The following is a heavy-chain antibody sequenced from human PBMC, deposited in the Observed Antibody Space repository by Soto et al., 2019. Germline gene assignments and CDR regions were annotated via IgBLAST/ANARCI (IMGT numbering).Heavy chain of an antibody. J-gene: IGHJ6*02. V-gene: IGHV3-23*01. Sequence: EVHLLESGGGLVQPGWSLRLSCAASGFNFRSYAMSWVRQVPGKGLEWGSVISGSGGRTNYADSVKGRFTISRDHSKNTLYLQMNSLRAEDTAVYYCAKGRYGDEYYYYVMDVWVQGTTVTVS. CDR2: ISGSGGRT. D-gene: IGHD4-17*01. CDR1: GFNFRSYA. CDR3: AKGRYGDEYYYYVMDV.